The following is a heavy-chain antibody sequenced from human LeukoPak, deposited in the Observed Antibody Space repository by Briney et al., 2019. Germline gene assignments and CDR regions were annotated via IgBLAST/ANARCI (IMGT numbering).Heavy chain of an antibody. CDR2: IIPIFGTA. CDR1: GGTFSSYA. Sequence: ASVKVSCKASGGTFSSYAISWVRQAPGQGLEWMGGIIPIFGTANYAQKFQGRVTITADKSTSTAYMELSRLRSDDTAVYYCARGASLSSDAFDIWGQGTMVTVSS. CDR3: ARGASLSSDAFDI. J-gene: IGHJ3*02. V-gene: IGHV1-69*06. D-gene: IGHD6-6*01.